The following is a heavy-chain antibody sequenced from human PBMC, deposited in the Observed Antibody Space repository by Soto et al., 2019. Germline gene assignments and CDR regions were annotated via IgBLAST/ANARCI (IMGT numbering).Heavy chain of an antibody. CDR2: MYWDDDK. Sequence: SGPTLVNPTQTLTLTCTFSGFSLTTSGVGVGWIRQPPGKALEWRALMYWDDDKRYSPSLHSRLTITKETSKNQVVLKMTNMGTVHKATYYCPHKFTRNTDGSSGGSFPPAFDHWGQATLVTVSS. CDR3: PHKFTRNTDGSSGGSFPPAFDH. J-gene: IGHJ5*02. V-gene: IGHV2-5*02. CDR1: GFSLTTSGVG. D-gene: IGHD2-15*01.